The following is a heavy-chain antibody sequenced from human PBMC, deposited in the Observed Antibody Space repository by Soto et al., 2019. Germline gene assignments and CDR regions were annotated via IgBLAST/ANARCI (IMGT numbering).Heavy chain of an antibody. V-gene: IGHV3-74*01. CDR3: VRTSVVVAAATREDY. Sequence: EVQLVESGGGLVQPGGSLRLSCAASGFTFSSYWMHWVRQAPGKGLVWVSRINSDGSSTSYADSVKGRFTISRDNAKNTLYLQMNSLRAEDTAVYYCVRTSVVVAAATREDYCGQGTLVTVSS. CDR1: GFTFSSYW. D-gene: IGHD2-15*01. CDR2: INSDGSST. J-gene: IGHJ4*02.